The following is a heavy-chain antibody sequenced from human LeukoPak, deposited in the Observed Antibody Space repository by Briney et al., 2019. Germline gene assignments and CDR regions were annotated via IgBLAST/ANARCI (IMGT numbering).Heavy chain of an antibody. CDR1: GFTVSSKY. D-gene: IGHD6-19*01. V-gene: IGHV3-66*01. CDR3: ATRIAVAGTLDS. Sequence: PGGSLRLSCAASGFTVSSKYMSWVRQAPGKGLEWVSVIYSGAGTYYADSVKGRFTIPRDNSKNTLYLQMNRLRAEDTAVYYCATRIAVAGTLDSWGQGTLVTVSS. CDR2: IYSGAGT. J-gene: IGHJ5*01.